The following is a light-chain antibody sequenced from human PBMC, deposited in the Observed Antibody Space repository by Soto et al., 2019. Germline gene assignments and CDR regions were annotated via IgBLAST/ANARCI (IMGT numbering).Light chain of an antibody. V-gene: IGLV2-23*02. Sequence: QSALTQPASLSGSPGQAITISCAGTSSDIGTYNLVSWYQQHPGKAPKFIIYEVNKRPSGVSNRFSGSKSGNTASLTISGLQAEDEADYYCCSYAGSPTFVVFGGGTQLTVL. CDR2: EVN. CDR1: SSDIGTYNL. CDR3: CSYAGSPTFVV. J-gene: IGLJ2*01.